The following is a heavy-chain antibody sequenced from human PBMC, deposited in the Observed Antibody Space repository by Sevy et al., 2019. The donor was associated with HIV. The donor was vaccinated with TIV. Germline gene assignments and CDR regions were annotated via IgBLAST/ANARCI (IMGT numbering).Heavy chain of an antibody. Sequence: KQSQTLSLTCTVSGGSISSSSYYWGWIRQPPGKGLEWIGSIYYSGSTYYNPSLKSRVTISVDTSKNQFSLKLSSVTAADTAVYYCARECDKVVRWGLRFGFDPWGQGTLVTVSS. D-gene: IGHD5-12*01. V-gene: IGHV4-39*02. J-gene: IGHJ5*02. CDR3: ARECDKVVRWGLRFGFDP. CDR1: GGSISSSSYY. CDR2: IYYSGST.